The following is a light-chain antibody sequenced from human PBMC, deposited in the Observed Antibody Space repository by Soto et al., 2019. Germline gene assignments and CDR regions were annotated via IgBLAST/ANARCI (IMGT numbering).Light chain of an antibody. CDR1: QSVSSY. CDR2: DAS. J-gene: IGKJ2*01. Sequence: EIVLTQSPATLSLSPGERATLSCRASQSVSSYLAWYQQKPGQAPRLLIYDASNRATGIPARFSGSGSGTDFTLTIISSEPEDFVVYYCQQRSNWPPGGTFGQGTKLEIK. CDR3: QQRSNWPPGGT. V-gene: IGKV3-11*01.